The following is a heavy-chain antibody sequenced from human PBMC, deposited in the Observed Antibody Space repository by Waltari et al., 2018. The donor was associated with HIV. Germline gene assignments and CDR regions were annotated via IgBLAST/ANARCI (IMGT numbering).Heavy chain of an antibody. CDR3: ARDYLVGATGGVLDY. J-gene: IGHJ4*02. Sequence: QVHLQESGPGLVKPSETLSLTCGVTGSSIGRTYYWCLIRQPPGKGLEWIGSIFRSGTTYYNPSLKSRSMFSVDTSKNQFSLKLTSVTAADTAVYFCARDYLVGATGGVLDYWGQGILVTVSS. CDR2: IFRSGTT. V-gene: IGHV4-38-2*02. D-gene: IGHD1-26*01. CDR1: GSSIGRTYY.